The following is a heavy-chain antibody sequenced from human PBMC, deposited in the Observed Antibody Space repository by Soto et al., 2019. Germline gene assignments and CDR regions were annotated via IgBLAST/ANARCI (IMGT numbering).Heavy chain of an antibody. CDR1: EFTFSGGW. J-gene: IGHJ6*03. V-gene: IGHV3-74*03. CDR3: AGGWFEAAV. Sequence: EVQLVESGGGLVQPGGSLRLSCAASEFTFSGGWVHWVRQAPGKGLVWVSGIDKVGTDSTYADSVKGRYTSSRNNAKNTVYIQLTSLQVEDRAVYYSAGGWFEAAVWGKGTTVTVTS. D-gene: IGHD3-10*01. CDR2: IDKVGTDS.